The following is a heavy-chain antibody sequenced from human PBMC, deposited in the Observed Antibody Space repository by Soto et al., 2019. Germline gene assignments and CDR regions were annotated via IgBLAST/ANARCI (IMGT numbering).Heavy chain of an antibody. CDR3: AKVTETEWLRPYYYYGMDV. D-gene: IGHD5-12*01. V-gene: IGHV3-30*18. CDR2: ISYDGSNK. CDR1: GFTFSSYG. Sequence: QVQLVESGGGVVKPGRSLRLSCAASGFTFSSYGMHWVRQAPGKGLEWVAVISYDGSNKYYADSVKGRFTISRDNSKNTLYLQMNSLRAEDTAVYYCAKVTETEWLRPYYYYGMDVWGQGTTVTVSS. J-gene: IGHJ6*02.